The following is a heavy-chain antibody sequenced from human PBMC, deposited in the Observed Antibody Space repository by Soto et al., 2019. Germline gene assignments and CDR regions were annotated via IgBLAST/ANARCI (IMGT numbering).Heavy chain of an antibody. CDR1: GFAVSSKY. V-gene: IGHV3-53*01. CDR3: VQTTGWPGFDF. Sequence: EVQLVESGGGLIQPGGSLRLSCAASGFAVSSKYMTWVRQAPGKGLEWVSVIYGGGTTYYADSVKGRFTIPREPSTNTLYLQMNSLRAEYTAVYYCVQTTGWPGFDFWGQGTLVTVSS. J-gene: IGHJ4*02. D-gene: IGHD6-19*01. CDR2: IYGGGTT.